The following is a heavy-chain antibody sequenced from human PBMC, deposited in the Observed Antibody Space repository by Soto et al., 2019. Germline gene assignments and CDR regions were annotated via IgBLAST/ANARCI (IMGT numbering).Heavy chain of an antibody. CDR3: ARVKQGAWYFDR. CDR2: IKTDGSII. CDR1: GFSFSSYW. J-gene: IGHJ2*01. V-gene: IGHV3-74*01. Sequence: DVQLVESGGGLVQPGGSLTLSCAASGFSFSSYWMHWVRQAPGKGLVWVSRIKTDGSIINYADFVEGRFTISRDNAKNTLFLQMNSLRVEDTAVYYCARVKQGAWYFDRWGRGTLVTVSS. D-gene: IGHD3-16*01.